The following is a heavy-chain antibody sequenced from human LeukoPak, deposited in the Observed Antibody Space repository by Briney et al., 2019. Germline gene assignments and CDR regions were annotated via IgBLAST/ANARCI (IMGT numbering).Heavy chain of an antibody. J-gene: IGHJ6*02. Sequence: SETLSLTCTVSGGSISSGGYYWSWIRQHPGKGLEWIGYIYYSGSTYYNPSFKSRVTISVDTSKNQFSLKLSSVTAADTAVYYCARDSSTSPYGMDVWGQGTTVTVSS. D-gene: IGHD2-2*01. CDR3: ARDSSTSPYGMDV. V-gene: IGHV4-31*03. CDR2: IYYSGST. CDR1: GGSISSGGYY.